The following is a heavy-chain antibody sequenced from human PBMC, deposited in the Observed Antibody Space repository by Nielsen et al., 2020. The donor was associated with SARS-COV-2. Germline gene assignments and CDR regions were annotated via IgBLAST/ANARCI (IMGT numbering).Heavy chain of an antibody. D-gene: IGHD6-13*01. CDR1: GFTFSSFA. V-gene: IGHV3-30-3*01. Sequence: GGSLRLSCAASGFTFSSFALHWVRQAPGKGLEWVAVISYDGSNKYYADSVKGRFTISRDNSKNTLYLQMNSLRVEDTALYYCAKDKIIVASGSGAFDIWGQGTMVTVSS. J-gene: IGHJ3*02. CDR2: ISYDGSNK. CDR3: AKDKIIVASGSGAFDI.